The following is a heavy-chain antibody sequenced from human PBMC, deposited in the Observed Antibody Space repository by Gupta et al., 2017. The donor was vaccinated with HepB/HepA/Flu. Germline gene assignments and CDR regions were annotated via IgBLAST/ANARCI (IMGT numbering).Heavy chain of an antibody. Sequence: QVQLVQSGAEVKKPGASVTVSCKASGYTFTGSYMHWVRQAPGQGVEWMGRINPNSGDTNYAQKFQGRVTMTRDTSINTAYMELSRLTSDDTAVYYCARWQNWFDPWGQGTLVTVSS. CDR3: ARWQNWFDP. V-gene: IGHV1-2*02. CDR2: INPNSGDT. CDR1: GYTFTGSY. J-gene: IGHJ5*02.